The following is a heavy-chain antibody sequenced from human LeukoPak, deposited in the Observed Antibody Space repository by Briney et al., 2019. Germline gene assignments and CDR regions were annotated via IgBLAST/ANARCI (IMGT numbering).Heavy chain of an antibody. CDR1: GGSISSSSYY. J-gene: IGHJ6*03. CDR3: ARVSAGYSSSWSTDWYYYYMDV. Sequence: ETLSLTCTVSGGSISSSSYYWGWIRQAPGKGLEWVSVIYSGGSTYYADSVKGRFTISRDNSKNTLYLQMNSLRAEDTAVYYCARVSAGYSSSWSTDWYYYYMDVWGKGTTVTVSS. D-gene: IGHD6-13*01. V-gene: IGHV3-66*02. CDR2: IYSGGST.